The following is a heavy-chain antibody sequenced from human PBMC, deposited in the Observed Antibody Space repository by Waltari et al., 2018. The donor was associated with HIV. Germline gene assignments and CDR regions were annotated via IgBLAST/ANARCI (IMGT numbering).Heavy chain of an antibody. CDR1: GYTFTSYD. CDR2: MNPNSGNT. CDR3: ARGFTRYSSGWYGY. V-gene: IGHV1-8*01. D-gene: IGHD6-19*01. Sequence: QVQLVQSGAEVKKPGASVKVSCKASGYTFTSYDINWVRQATGQGLEWMGWMNPNSGNTGDEKKFQGRVTMTRNTSRSTAYMELSSLRSEDTAMYYCARGFTRYSSGWYGYWGQGTLVTVSS. J-gene: IGHJ4*02.